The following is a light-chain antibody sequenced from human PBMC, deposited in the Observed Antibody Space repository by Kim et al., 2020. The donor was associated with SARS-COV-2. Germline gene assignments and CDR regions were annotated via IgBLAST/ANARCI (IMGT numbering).Light chain of an antibody. CDR1: QNIGTR. V-gene: IGKV1-5*03. CDR2: KAS. CDR3: QDYSTFSKT. Sequence: ATVGDRVIIICRASQNIGTRLAWHQQKPGKAPKVVISKASNLESGVPTRFSGSGSGTEFTLTISSLQPDDFATYYCQDYSTFSKTFGQGTKVDIK. J-gene: IGKJ1*01.